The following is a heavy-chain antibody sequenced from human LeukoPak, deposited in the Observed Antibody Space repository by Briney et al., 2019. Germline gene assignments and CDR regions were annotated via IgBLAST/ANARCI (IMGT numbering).Heavy chain of an antibody. CDR1: GSTFSSYA. J-gene: IGHJ4*02. Sequence: PGGSLRLSCAASGSTFSSYAMSWVRQAPGKGLEWVSAISGSGGSTYYADSVKGRFTISRDNSKNTLYLQMNSLRAEDTAVYYCAKPIAVAGVFYYWGQGTLVTVSS. D-gene: IGHD6-19*01. CDR2: ISGSGGST. V-gene: IGHV3-23*01. CDR3: AKPIAVAGVFYY.